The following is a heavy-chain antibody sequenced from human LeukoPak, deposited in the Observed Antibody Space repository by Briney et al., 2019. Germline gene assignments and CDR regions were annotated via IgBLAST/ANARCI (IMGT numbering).Heavy chain of an antibody. Sequence: EASVKVSCKASGYTFTGYYMHWVRQAPGQGLEWMGWINPNSGGTNYAQKFQGRVTMTRDTSISTAYMELSRLRSDDTAVYYCARGGFSSSWYGITLTNWFDPWGQGTLVTVSS. J-gene: IGHJ5*02. V-gene: IGHV1-2*02. D-gene: IGHD6-13*01. CDR2: INPNSGGT. CDR1: GYTFTGYY. CDR3: ARGGFSSSWYGITLTNWFDP.